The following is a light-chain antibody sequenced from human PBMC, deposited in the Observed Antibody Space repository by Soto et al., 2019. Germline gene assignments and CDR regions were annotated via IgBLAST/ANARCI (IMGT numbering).Light chain of an antibody. V-gene: IGLV2-14*01. CDR1: SSDVGGYDY. Sequence: QSVLTQPASVSGSPGRSIAISCTGTSSDVGGYDYVSWYQQHPGKAPKLMIYDVSNRPSGVSNRFSGSKSDNTASLTISGLQAEDEADYYCSSYTSSSTYVFGTGTQLTVL. J-gene: IGLJ1*01. CDR2: DVS. CDR3: SSYTSSSTYV.